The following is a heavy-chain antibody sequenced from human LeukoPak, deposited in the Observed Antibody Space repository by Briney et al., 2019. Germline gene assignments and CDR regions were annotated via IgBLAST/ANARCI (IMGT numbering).Heavy chain of an antibody. CDR3: ARVIPAAIEVHAFDI. CDR2: IYYSGST. CDR1: GGSISSYY. D-gene: IGHD2-2*02. Sequence: SETLSLTCTVSGGSISSYYWSWIRQPPGKGLEWIGCIYYSGSTNYNPSLKSRVTISVDTSKNQFSLKLSSVTAADTAVYYCARVIPAAIEVHAFDIWGQGTMVTVSS. V-gene: IGHV4-59*01. J-gene: IGHJ3*02.